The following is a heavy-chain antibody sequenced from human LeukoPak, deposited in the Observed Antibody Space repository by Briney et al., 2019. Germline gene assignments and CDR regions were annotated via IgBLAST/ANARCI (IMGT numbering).Heavy chain of an antibody. CDR3: AREIAVAGPFDY. J-gene: IGHJ4*02. CDR1: GDSVSSNSAG. V-gene: IGHV6-1*01. CDR2: TYYRSNWYN. Sequence: SQTLPLTCAISGDSVSSNSAGWNWIRQSPSRGLEWLGRTYYRSNWYNDYAESVKGRITINPDTSKNQFSLQLNSVTPEDTAVYYCAREIAVAGPFDYWGQGTLVTVSS. D-gene: IGHD6-19*01.